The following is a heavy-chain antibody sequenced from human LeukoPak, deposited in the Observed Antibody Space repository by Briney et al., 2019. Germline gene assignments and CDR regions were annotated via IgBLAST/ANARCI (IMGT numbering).Heavy chain of an antibody. D-gene: IGHD4-23*01. J-gene: IGHJ4*02. CDR3: ATYDYGGNWNY. CDR2: INPSGGST. CDR1: GYTFTSYY. V-gene: IGHV1-46*01. Sequence: ASVKVSYKASGYTFTSYYMHWVRQAPGQGLEWMGIINPSGGSTSYAQKFQGRVTMTRDTSTSSVYMELSSLRSEDTAVYYCATYDYGGNWNYWGQGTLVTVSS.